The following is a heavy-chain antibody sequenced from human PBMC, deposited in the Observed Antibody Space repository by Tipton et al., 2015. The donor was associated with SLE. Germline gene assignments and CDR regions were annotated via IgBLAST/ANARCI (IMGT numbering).Heavy chain of an antibody. V-gene: IGHV4-34*01. J-gene: IGHJ4*02. Sequence: GLVKPSETLSLTCAVYGGSFSGYYWSWIRQSPGKGLEWIGEINHSGSTNYNPSLKSRVTISVDTSKKQFSLKVSSVTAADTAVYYCARDLAARGGHYFDYWVQGTLVTVSS. D-gene: IGHD6-6*01. CDR1: GGSFSGYY. CDR2: INHSGST. CDR3: ARDLAARGGHYFDY.